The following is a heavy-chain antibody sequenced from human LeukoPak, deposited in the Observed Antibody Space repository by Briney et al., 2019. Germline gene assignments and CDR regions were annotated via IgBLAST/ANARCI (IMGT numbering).Heavy chain of an antibody. CDR1: GGSISSYY. D-gene: IGHD6-13*01. CDR2: IYTSGST. Sequence: SETLSLTCTVSGGSISSYYWSWLRQPAGKGLEWIGRIYTSGSTNYNPSLKSRVTMSVDTSKNQFSLKLSSVTAADTAVYYCAREQGIAAAQALLGYYYYYMDVWGKGTTVTVSS. J-gene: IGHJ6*03. CDR3: AREQGIAAAQALLGYYYYYMDV. V-gene: IGHV4-4*07.